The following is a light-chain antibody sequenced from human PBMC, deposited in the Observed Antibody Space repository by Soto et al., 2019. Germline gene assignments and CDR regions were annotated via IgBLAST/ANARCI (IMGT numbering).Light chain of an antibody. V-gene: IGKV1-5*03. J-gene: IGKJ1*01. Sequence: DIQMTQSPSTLSAYVGDRVTITCRASQSISSWLAWYQQKPGKVPKLLIFKASSLQSGVPSRFSGSGSGADFTLTIVSLQPEDFATYYCQQSYNFPVTFGQG. CDR3: QQSYNFPVT. CDR2: KAS. CDR1: QSISSW.